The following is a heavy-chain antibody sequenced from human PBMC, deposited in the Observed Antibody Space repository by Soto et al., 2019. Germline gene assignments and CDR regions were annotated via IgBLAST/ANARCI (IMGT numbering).Heavy chain of an antibody. CDR1: GYTFTSYD. Sequence: QVQLVQSGAEVKKPGASVKVSCKASGYTFTSYDINWVRQATGQGLEWMGWMNPNSGNTGYAQKFQGRVTMTRNTSISTAYMELSSLRSEDTAVYYCASDHRWSNQFYGMDVWGQGTTVTVSS. J-gene: IGHJ6*02. D-gene: IGHD2-15*01. CDR2: MNPNSGNT. V-gene: IGHV1-8*01. CDR3: ASDHRWSNQFYGMDV.